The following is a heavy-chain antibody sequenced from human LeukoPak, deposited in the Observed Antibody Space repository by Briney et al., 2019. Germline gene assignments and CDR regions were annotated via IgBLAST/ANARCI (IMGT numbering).Heavy chain of an antibody. CDR3: ARLNLEYFYSSGPNDY. Sequence: SETLSLTCALYGGSFTYYYWTWIRQPPGKGLEWIGEINHAGTTDYNPSLRSRVTISVDTSKNQFSLKLNSVTAADTAVYYCARLNLEYFYSSGPNDYWGQGTLVTVSS. J-gene: IGHJ4*02. D-gene: IGHD3-10*01. CDR2: INHAGTT. CDR1: GGSFTYYY. V-gene: IGHV4-34*01.